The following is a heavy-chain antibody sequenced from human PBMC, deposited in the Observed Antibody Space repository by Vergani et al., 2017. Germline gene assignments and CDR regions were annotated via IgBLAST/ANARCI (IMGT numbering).Heavy chain of an antibody. CDR3: VRARRTXTYDHCPRYYYDL. CDR2: MNPISGNT. D-gene: IGHD3-16*01. CDR1: GYTFTSDD. V-gene: IGHV1-8*03. J-gene: IGHJ4*02. Sequence: QVQLVQSGAEVKKPGASLKVSCKASGYTFTSDDINWVRQATGQGLEWMGWMNPISGNTGYAQNLQGRLTITRDTSVNTAYMELSSLTSEDMAVYYCVRARRTXTYDHCPRYYYDLWGQGTLVTVSS.